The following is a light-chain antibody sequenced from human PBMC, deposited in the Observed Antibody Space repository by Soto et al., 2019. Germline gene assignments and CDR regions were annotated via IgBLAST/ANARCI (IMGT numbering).Light chain of an antibody. V-gene: IGLV1-51*01. CDR2: DDN. CDR3: GTWDTSLPACV. J-gene: IGLJ1*01. CDR1: ASNIGNNS. Sequence: QSVLTQPPSVSAAPGQRVTISCSGSASNIGNNSVSWYQQLPGAAPKLLIYDDNNRPSGIPDRFSGPKSGTSATLGITGLQTGDEADYYCGTWDTSLPACVFGPGTKLTVL.